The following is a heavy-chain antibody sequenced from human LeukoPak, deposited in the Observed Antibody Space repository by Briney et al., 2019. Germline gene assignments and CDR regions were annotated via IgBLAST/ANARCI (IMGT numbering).Heavy chain of an antibody. J-gene: IGHJ4*02. Sequence: PGGSLRLSCAASGFAFSTYAMSWVRQAPGKGLEWVSATSGNGAKTLYADSVKGRFTISRDNSKNTLYLRMNNLRAEDTAVYYCARARGDYWGQGTLVTVSS. CDR3: ARARGDY. D-gene: IGHD1-26*01. V-gene: IGHV3-23*01. CDR2: TSGNGAKT. CDR1: GFAFSTYA.